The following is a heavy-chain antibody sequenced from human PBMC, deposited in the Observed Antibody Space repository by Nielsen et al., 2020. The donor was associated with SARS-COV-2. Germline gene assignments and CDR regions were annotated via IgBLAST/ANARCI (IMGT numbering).Heavy chain of an antibody. Sequence: GGSLRLSCAASGFTFSSYGMHWVRQAPGKGLEWVAVISYDGSNKYYADSVKGRFTISRDNSKNTLYLQMNSLRAEDTAVYYCAKDTPSSGWYYYYYYYGMDVWGQGTTVTVSS. D-gene: IGHD6-19*01. J-gene: IGHJ6*02. V-gene: IGHV3-30*18. CDR3: AKDTPSSGWYYYYYYYGMDV. CDR2: ISYDGSNK. CDR1: GFTFSSYG.